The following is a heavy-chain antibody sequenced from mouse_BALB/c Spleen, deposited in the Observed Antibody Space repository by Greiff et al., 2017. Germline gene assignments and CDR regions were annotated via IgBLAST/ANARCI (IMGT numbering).Heavy chain of an antibody. D-gene: IGHD4-1*01. CDR2: IDPENGDT. J-gene: IGHJ1*01. Sequence: EEQLQQSGAELVRSGASVKLSCTASGFNIKDYYMHWVKQRPEQGLEWIGWIDPENGDTEYAPKFQGKATMTADTSSNTAYLQLSSLTSEDTAVYYCNALANWDWYFDVWGAGTTVTVSS. V-gene: IGHV14-4*02. CDR1: GFNIKDYY. CDR3: NALANWDWYFDV.